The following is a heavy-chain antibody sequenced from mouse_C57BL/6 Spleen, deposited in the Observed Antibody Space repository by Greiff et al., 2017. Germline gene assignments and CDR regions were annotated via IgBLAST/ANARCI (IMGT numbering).Heavy chain of an antibody. Sequence: EVKVVESGGGLVKPGGSLKLSCAASGFTFSSYAMSWVRQTPEKRLEWVATISDGGSYTYYPDNVKGRFTISRDNAKNNLYLQMSHLKSEDTAMYYCARELLRPYYAMDYWGQGTSVTVSS. CDR1: GFTFSSYA. CDR2: ISDGGSYT. D-gene: IGHD1-2*01. CDR3: ARELLRPYYAMDY. V-gene: IGHV5-4*01. J-gene: IGHJ4*01.